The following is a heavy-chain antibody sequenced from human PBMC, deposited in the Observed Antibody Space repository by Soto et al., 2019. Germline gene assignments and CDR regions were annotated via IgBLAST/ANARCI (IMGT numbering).Heavy chain of an antibody. CDR2: VYHTGDT. J-gene: IGHJ1*01. Sequence: XETLSLTCGVAGGTVASSPWWSWVRQSPGGGLEWIGNVYHTGDTNFNLSLQSRVTISVDKSNNQFSLRLNSLTAADTAVYFCAREIVTAGGNNYFDHSGPGSLVTVSS. CDR3: AREIVTAGGNNYFDH. V-gene: IGHV4-4*01. D-gene: IGHD2-21*02. CDR1: GGTVASSPW.